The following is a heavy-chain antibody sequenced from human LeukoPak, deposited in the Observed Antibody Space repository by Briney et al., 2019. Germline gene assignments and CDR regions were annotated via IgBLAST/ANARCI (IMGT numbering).Heavy chain of an antibody. CDR2: ISGSDGST. CDR3: ASGLHYGSGRTYGMDV. CDR1: GFTFSSYA. J-gene: IGHJ6*02. V-gene: IGHV3-23*01. D-gene: IGHD3-10*01. Sequence: GGSLRLSCAASGFTFSSYAMSWVRQAPGKGLEWVSAISGSDGSTYYADSVKGRFTISRDNSKNTLYLQMNSLRAEDTAVYYCASGLHYGSGRTYGMDVWGQGTTVTVSS.